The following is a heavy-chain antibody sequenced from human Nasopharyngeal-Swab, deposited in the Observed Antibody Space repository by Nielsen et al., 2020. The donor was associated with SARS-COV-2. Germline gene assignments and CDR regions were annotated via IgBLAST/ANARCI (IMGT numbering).Heavy chain of an antibody. J-gene: IGHJ4*02. CDR3: ARQRSITRLRYSTYYFDY. V-gene: IGHV4-34*01. Sequence: ETLSLTCAVYGGSFSGYYWSWIRQPPGKGLEWIGEINHSGSTNYNPSLKSRVTISVDTSKNQFSLKLSSVTAADTAVYYCARQRSITRLRYSTYYFDYWGQGTLVTVSS. CDR2: INHSGST. CDR1: GGSFSGYY. D-gene: IGHD3-9*01.